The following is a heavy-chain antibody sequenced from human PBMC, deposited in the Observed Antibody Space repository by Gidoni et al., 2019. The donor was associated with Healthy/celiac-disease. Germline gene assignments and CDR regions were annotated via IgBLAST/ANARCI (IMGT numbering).Heavy chain of an antibody. CDR2: INSDGSST. V-gene: IGHV3-74*01. CDR3: ARDGGGKGPEAPDWYFDL. D-gene: IGHD2-15*01. CDR1: GFTFSSYW. Sequence: EVQLVESGGGLVQPGGSLRLSCAASGFTFSSYWMHWVRQAPGKGLVWVSRINSDGSSTRYADSVKGRFTISRDNAKNTLYLQMNSLRAEDTAVYYCARDGGGKGPEAPDWYFDLWGRGTLVTVSS. J-gene: IGHJ2*01.